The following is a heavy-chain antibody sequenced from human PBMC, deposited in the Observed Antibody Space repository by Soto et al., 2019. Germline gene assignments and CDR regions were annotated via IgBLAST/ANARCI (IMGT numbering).Heavy chain of an antibody. CDR3: ARDSKRGYSGYDKLDY. CDR1: GGSISSYY. CDR2: IYYSGST. J-gene: IGHJ4*02. V-gene: IGHV4-59*01. D-gene: IGHD5-12*01. Sequence: SETLSLTCTVSGGSISSYYWSWIRQPPGKGLEWIGYIYYSGSTNSNPSLKSRVTISVDTSKNQFSLELSSVTAADTAVYYCARDSKRGYSGYDKLDYWGQGTLVTVSS.